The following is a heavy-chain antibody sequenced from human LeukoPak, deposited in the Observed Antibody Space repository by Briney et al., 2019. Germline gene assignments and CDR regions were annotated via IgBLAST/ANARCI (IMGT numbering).Heavy chain of an antibody. Sequence: PSETLSLTCAVYGRSFSGYYWSWIRQPPGKGLEWIGEINHSGSTNYNPSLKSRVTISVDTSKNQFSLKLSSVTAADTAVYYCARVPEGQKDYWGQGTLVTVSS. CDR1: GRSFSGYY. J-gene: IGHJ4*02. CDR2: INHSGST. V-gene: IGHV4-34*01. CDR3: ARVPEGQKDY.